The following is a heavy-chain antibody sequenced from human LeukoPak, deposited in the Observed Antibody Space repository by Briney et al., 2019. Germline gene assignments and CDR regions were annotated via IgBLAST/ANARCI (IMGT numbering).Heavy chain of an antibody. CDR1: GYTFTDYY. J-gene: IGHJ4*02. V-gene: IGHV1-69-2*01. CDR3: AIVLSGYYLY. D-gene: IGHD3-22*01. Sequence: ASVKVSCKVSGYTFTDYYMHWVQQAPGKGLEWMGLVDPEDGETIYAEKFQGRVTITADTSTDTAYMEPSSLRSEDTAVYYCAIVLSGYYLYWGQGTLVTVSS. CDR2: VDPEDGET.